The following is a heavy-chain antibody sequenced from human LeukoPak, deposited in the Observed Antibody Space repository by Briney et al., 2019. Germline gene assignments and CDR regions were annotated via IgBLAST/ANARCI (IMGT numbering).Heavy chain of an antibody. CDR3: AKDDTYYYGSGSAKDY. CDR2: ISGSGGST. CDR1: GFTFSSYA. J-gene: IGHJ4*02. D-gene: IGHD3-10*01. V-gene: IGHV3-23*01. Sequence: GGSLRLSCAASGFTFSSYAMSWVRQAPGKGLEWVSAISGSGGSTYYADSVKGRFTISRDNSKNTLYLQMKSLRAEDTAVYYCAKDDTYYYGSGSAKDYWGQETLVTVSS.